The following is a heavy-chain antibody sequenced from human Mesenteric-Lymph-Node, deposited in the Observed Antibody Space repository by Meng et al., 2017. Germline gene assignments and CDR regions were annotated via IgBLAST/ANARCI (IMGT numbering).Heavy chain of an antibody. D-gene: IGHD3-22*01. V-gene: IGHV3-23*01. CDR1: GFTFSSYT. Sequence: GGSLRLSCAASGFTFSSYTMNWVRQAPGKGLEWVSGISGSGVSTYYADSVKGRFTISRHNSKNTLYLQMNSLRAEDTAVYYCASLDSSGYPYWGQGTLVTVSS. CDR2: ISGSGVST. J-gene: IGHJ4*02. CDR3: ASLDSSGYPY.